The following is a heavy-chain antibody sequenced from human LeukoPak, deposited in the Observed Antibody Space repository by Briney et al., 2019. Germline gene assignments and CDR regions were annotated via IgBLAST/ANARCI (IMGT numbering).Heavy chain of an antibody. CDR3: AKSRGYYYDSSGYLDGFDY. J-gene: IGHJ4*02. CDR1: GFTFSSYA. V-gene: IGHV3-23*01. Sequence: GGSLRLSFAASGFTFSSYAMSWVRQAPGKGLEWVSAISGSGGSTYYADSVKGRFTISRDNSKNTLYLQMNSLRAEDTAVYYCAKSRGYYYDSSGYLDGFDYWGQGTLVTVSS. D-gene: IGHD3-22*01. CDR2: ISGSGGST.